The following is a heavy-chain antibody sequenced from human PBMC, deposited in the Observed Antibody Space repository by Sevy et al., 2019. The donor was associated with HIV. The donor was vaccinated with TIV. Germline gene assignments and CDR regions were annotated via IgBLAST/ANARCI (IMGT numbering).Heavy chain of an antibody. CDR3: ARGPAAAGFYYYYYGMDV. D-gene: IGHD6-13*01. CDR2: IIPIFGTA. V-gene: IGHV1-69*13. J-gene: IGHJ6*02. CDR1: GGIFSSYA. Sequence: ASVKVSCKASGGIFSSYAISWVRQAPGQGLEWMGGIIPIFGTANYAQKFQGRVTITADESTSTAYMELSSLRSEDTAVYYCARGPAAAGFYYYYYGMDVWGQGITVTVSS.